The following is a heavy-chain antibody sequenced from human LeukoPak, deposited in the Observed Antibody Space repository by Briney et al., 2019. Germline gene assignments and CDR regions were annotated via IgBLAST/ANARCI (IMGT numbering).Heavy chain of an antibody. D-gene: IGHD3-3*01. CDR1: GVTFSSYV. CDR3: AKDSTPHYDFWSGYSLGQDY. Sequence: GGSLRLSCEASGVTFSSYVMSWVRQAPGKGPEWVSGISGSGGGTYYADSVKGRFTISRDNSKNTLYLQMNSLRAEDTAVYYCAKDSTPHYDFWSGYSLGQDYWGQGTLVTVSS. J-gene: IGHJ4*02. CDR2: ISGSGGGT. V-gene: IGHV3-23*01.